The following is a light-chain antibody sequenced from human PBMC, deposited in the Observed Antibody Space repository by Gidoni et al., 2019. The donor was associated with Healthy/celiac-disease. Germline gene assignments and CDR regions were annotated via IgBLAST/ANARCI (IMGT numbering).Light chain of an antibody. J-gene: IGKJ4*01. CDR3: QQRSNLLT. CDR1: QSVSSY. V-gene: IGKV3-11*01. Sequence: EIVLTQSPATLSLSPGARATLSCRASQSVSSYLAWYQQKPGQDPRLLIYDASNRATGIPARFSGSGSGTDFTLPISSLEPEDFAVYYCQQRSNLLTFGGGTKVEIK. CDR2: DAS.